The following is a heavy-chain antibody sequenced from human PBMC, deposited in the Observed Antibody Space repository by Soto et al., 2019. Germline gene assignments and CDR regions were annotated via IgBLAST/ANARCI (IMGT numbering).Heavy chain of an antibody. CDR3: ASDSSYYYDTSAYYSNWFDP. D-gene: IGHD3-22*01. V-gene: IGHV4-39*01. Sequence: PSETLSLTCTVSGASISSSSDYWGWIRQPPGKGLEWIGSIFYSGSTYYNPSLKSRVTISVDRSKNQFSLKLSSVTAADTSVYYCASDSSYYYDTSAYYSNWFDPWGQGTLVTVSS. J-gene: IGHJ5*02. CDR1: GASISSSSDY. CDR2: IFYSGST.